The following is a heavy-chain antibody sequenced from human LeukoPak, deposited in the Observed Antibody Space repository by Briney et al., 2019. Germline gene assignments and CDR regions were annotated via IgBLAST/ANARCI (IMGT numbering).Heavy chain of an antibody. J-gene: IGHJ6*02. V-gene: IGHV4-4*02. Sequence: PSGTLSLTCAVSGGSISSSNWWSWVRQPPGKGLEWIGSIYYSGSTYYNPSLKSRVTISVDTSKNQFSLKLSSVTAADTAVYYCARLDGYSYGRDYYYYGMDVWGQGTTVTVSS. CDR2: IYYSGST. D-gene: IGHD5-18*01. CDR1: GGSISSSNW. CDR3: ARLDGYSYGRDYYYYGMDV.